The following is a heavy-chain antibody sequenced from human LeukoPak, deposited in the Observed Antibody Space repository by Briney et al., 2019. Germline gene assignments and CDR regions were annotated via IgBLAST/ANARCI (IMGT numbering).Heavy chain of an antibody. Sequence: PSETLSLTCAVYGGSFSGYYWSWIRQPPGKGLEWIGEINHSGSTNYNPSLRSRVTISVDTSKNQFSLKLSSVTAADTAVYYCARESDYSCSGGSCYPNWFDPWGQGTLVTVSS. V-gene: IGHV4-34*01. J-gene: IGHJ5*02. D-gene: IGHD2-15*01. CDR3: ARESDYSCSGGSCYPNWFDP. CDR1: GGSFSGYY. CDR2: INHSGST.